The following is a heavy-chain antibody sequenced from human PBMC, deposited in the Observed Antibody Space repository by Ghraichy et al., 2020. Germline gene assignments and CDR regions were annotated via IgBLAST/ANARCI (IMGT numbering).Heavy chain of an antibody. CDR2: INPSGGST. CDR1: GYTFTSYY. J-gene: IGHJ6*02. CDR3: ARERGSSWLPSGYGMDV. Sequence: ASVKVSCKASGYTFTSYYMHWVRQAPGQGLEWMGIINPSGGSTSYAQKFQGRVTMTRDTSTSTVYMELSSLRSEDTAVYYCARERGSSWLPSGYGMDVWGQGTTVTVSS. D-gene: IGHD6-13*01. V-gene: IGHV1-46*03.